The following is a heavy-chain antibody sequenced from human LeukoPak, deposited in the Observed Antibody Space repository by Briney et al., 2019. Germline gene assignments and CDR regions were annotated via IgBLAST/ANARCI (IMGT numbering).Heavy chain of an antibody. CDR2: IKQDGSEK. Sequence: TGGSLRLSCAASGFTFSDNWMSWVRQAPGKGLEWVANIKQDGSEKYYVDSVNGRFTISRDNAKNSLYLQMNSLRAEDTAVYYCARRLWFKDYYFDVWGRGTLVTVSS. V-gene: IGHV3-7*05. J-gene: IGHJ2*01. CDR1: GFTFSDNW. CDR3: ARRLWFKDYYFDV. D-gene: IGHD2-21*01.